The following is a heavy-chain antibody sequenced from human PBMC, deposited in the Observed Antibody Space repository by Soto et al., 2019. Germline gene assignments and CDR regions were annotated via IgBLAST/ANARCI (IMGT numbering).Heavy chain of an antibody. V-gene: IGHV3-30*18. Sequence: QVQLVESGGGVVQPGRSLRLSCAASGFTFSSYGMHWVRQAPGKGPEWVAVISYDGSNKYYGGSVKGRFTVSRDNSKNTLYLQMNSLRVEDTDVYYCAKGNAIFGVALPMDVWGQGTTVTVSS. D-gene: IGHD3-3*01. CDR2: ISYDGSNK. CDR3: AKGNAIFGVALPMDV. CDR1: GFTFSSYG. J-gene: IGHJ6*02.